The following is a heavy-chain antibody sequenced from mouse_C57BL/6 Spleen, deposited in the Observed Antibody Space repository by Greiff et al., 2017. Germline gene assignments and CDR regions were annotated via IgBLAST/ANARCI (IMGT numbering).Heavy chain of an antibody. D-gene: IGHD2-3*01. CDR2: ISYDGSN. Sequence: EVKLVESGPGLVKPSQSLSLTCSVTGYSITSGYYWNWIRQFPGNKLEWMGYISYDGSNNYNPSLKNRISITRDTSKNQFFLKLNSVTTEDTATYYCARGGYDGYRYFDVWGTGTTVTVSS. CDR1: GYSITSGYY. V-gene: IGHV3-6*01. CDR3: ARGGYDGYRYFDV. J-gene: IGHJ1*03.